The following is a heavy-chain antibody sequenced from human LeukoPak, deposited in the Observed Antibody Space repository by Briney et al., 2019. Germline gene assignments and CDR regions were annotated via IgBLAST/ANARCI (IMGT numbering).Heavy chain of an antibody. CDR2: IKEEGSEK. CDR3: ARDSSGYQ. CDR1: GFSFSTYW. D-gene: IGHD3-22*01. J-gene: IGHJ4*02. V-gene: IGHV3-7*01. Sequence: GGSLRLSCAASGFSFSTYWMSWVRQAAGKGLEWVANIKEEGSEKYYGDSVKGRFNISRDNAKNSLYLEMNSLRVDDTAMYYCARDSSGYQWGQGTLVTVSS.